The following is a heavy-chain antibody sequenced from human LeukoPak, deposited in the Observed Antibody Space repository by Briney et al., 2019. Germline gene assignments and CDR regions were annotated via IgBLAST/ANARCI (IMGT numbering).Heavy chain of an antibody. CDR3: TKSSDYDILTASNYYYYGLDV. CDR2: ISSSSSYT. J-gene: IGHJ6*02. CDR1: GFTFSDYY. Sequence: GGSLRLSCAASGFTFSDYYMSWIRQAPGKGLEWVSYISSSSSYTNYADSVKGRFTISRDNSKNTLYLQMNSLRAEDTAIYYCTKSSDYDILTASNYYYYGLDVWGQGTTVTVSS. D-gene: IGHD3-9*01. V-gene: IGHV3-11*03.